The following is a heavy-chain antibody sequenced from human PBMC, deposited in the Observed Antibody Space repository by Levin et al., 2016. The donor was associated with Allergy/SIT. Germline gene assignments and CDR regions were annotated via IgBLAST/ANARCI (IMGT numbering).Heavy chain of an antibody. D-gene: IGHD3-9*01. Sequence: ETLSLTCKVSGFALGDYWMHWVRQAPGKGLVWVSRVNTDGSITTYADSVRGRFTMSRDEAENTLYLHMNSLRAEDTAVYYCGRYGRYSDWLHALDIWGQGTMVTVSS. CDR3: GRYGRYSDWLHALDI. V-gene: IGHV3-74*01. CDR2: VNTDGSIT. CDR1: GFALGDYW. J-gene: IGHJ3*02.